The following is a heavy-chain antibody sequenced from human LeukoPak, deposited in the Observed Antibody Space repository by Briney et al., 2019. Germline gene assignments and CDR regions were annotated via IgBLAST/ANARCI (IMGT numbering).Heavy chain of an antibody. CDR1: GGSISSGGYC. CDR2: IYTSGGT. V-gene: IGHV4-61*02. Sequence: SQTLSLTCTVSGGSISSGGYCWSWLRQPAGRGLEWVGRIYTSGGTNNNPSLNTRVPVSIATSTNQFSLRLTSVTAADTAVYYCATYCSHTSCHTGGGFQHWGQGTLVTVSS. D-gene: IGHD2-2*02. CDR3: ATYCSHTSCHTGGGFQH. J-gene: IGHJ1*01.